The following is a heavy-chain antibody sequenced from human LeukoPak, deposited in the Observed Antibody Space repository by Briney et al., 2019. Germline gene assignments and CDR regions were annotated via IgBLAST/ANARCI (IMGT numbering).Heavy chain of an antibody. CDR3: ARFSVAAAGTGWFDP. J-gene: IGHJ5*02. V-gene: IGHV4-59*01. Sequence: SETLSLTCTVSGVSISSYYWSWIRQPPGKGLELIGYIYYSGSTNYNPSLKSRVTISVDTSKNQLSLKLSSVTAADTAVYCCARFSVAAAGTGWFDPWGQGTLVTVSA. D-gene: IGHD6-13*01. CDR1: GVSISSYY. CDR2: IYYSGST.